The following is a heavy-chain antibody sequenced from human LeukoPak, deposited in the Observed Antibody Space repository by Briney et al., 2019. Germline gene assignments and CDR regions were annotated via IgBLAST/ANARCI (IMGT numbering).Heavy chain of an antibody. D-gene: IGHD6-6*01. V-gene: IGHV4-59*05. CDR1: GGSISSYY. CDR2: IYYSGST. Sequence: PSETLSLTCTVSGGSISSYYWSWIRQPPGKGLEWIGSIYYSGSTYYNPSLKSRVTISVDTSKNQFSLKLSSVTAADTAVYYCASQSIAARPVWGQGTTVTVSS. CDR3: ASQSIAARPV. J-gene: IGHJ6*02.